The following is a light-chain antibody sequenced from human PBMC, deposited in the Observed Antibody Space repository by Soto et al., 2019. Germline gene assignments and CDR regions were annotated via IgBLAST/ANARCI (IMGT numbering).Light chain of an antibody. CDR2: GAS. V-gene: IGKV3D-15*01. CDR3: QQYNIWPPVT. Sequence: EIVMTQSPATLSVSPGERATLSCRASQSVGSNLAWYQQKPGQAPSLLVYGASTRATGIPARFSGSGSGTEFTLTISSLQSEAFAIYYCQQYNIWPPVTFGQGTRLEIK. CDR1: QSVGSN. J-gene: IGKJ5*01.